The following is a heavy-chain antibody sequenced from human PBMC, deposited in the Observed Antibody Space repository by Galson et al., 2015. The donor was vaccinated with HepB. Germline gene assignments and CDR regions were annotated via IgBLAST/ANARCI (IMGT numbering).Heavy chain of an antibody. J-gene: IGHJ6*02. CDR2: INTNTGTP. CDR1: GYTFTSYV. D-gene: IGHD6-19*01. CDR3: ARVTSIYDFSSRAYSYYYYGMDG. V-gene: IGHV7-4-1*02. Sequence: SVKVSCKASGYTFTSYVINWVRQAPGQGLEWMGGINTNTGTPTYAQGFTGRFVFSLDTSVSTAYLQISSLKTEDTAVYYCARVTSIYDFSSRAYSYYYYGMDGWGQGTTVAVSS.